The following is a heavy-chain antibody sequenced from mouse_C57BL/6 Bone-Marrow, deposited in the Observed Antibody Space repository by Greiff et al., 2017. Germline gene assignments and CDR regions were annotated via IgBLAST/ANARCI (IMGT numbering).Heavy chain of an antibody. J-gene: IGHJ2*01. Sequence: VQLQQSGAELARPGASVKLSCKASGYTFTSYGISWVKQRTGQGLEWIGEIYPRSGNTYYNEKFKGKATMTADKSSSTAYLVLRSLTSEDSAVYYCARSRITTVVAPDYWGQGTTLTVSS. CDR1: GYTFTSYG. CDR2: IYPRSGNT. D-gene: IGHD1-1*01. V-gene: IGHV1-81*01. CDR3: ARSRITTVVAPDY.